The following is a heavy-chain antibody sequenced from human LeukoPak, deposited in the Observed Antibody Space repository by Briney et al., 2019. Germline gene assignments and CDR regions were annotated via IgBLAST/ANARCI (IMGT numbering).Heavy chain of an antibody. V-gene: IGHV3-23*01. D-gene: IGHD5-18*01. CDR1: GFTFSYYD. CDR2: ITLSGGST. CDR3: ATGHSYGYDY. Sequence: GGSLRLSRAASGFTFSYYDMSWVRQAPGKGLEWVASITLSGGSTFYADSVKGRFTISRDNAKNTLYLQMNSLRADDSGVYYCATGHSYGYDYWGQGVLVTVSS. J-gene: IGHJ4*02.